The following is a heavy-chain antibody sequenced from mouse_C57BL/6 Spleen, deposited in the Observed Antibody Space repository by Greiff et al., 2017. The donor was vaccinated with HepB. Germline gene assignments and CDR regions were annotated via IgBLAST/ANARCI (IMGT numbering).Heavy chain of an antibody. Sequence: VQLQQSGPELVKPGASVKISCKASGYAFSSSRMNWVKQRPGKGLEWIGRIYPGDGDTNYNGKFKGKATLTADKSSSTAYMQLSSLTSEDSAVYFCARPPHYGSSHYWYFDVWGTGTTVTVSS. D-gene: IGHD1-1*01. CDR3: ARPPHYGSSHYWYFDV. V-gene: IGHV1-82*01. J-gene: IGHJ1*03. CDR2: IYPGDGDT. CDR1: GYAFSSSR.